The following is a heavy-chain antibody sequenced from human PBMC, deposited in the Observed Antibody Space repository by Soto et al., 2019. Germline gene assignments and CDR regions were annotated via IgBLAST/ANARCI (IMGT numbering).Heavy chain of an antibody. CDR3: ARGRASGSYYLLDY. CDR1: GYTFTRYG. Sequence: ASVKVSCKASGYTFTRYGINWVRQATGHGLEWMGWINPNSGNIGYAQRFQGRVTMTRDTAIRTAYMEVSSLRSDDTAVYYCARGRASGSYYLLDYWGQGTLVTVSS. CDR2: INPNSGNI. D-gene: IGHD3-10*01. J-gene: IGHJ4*02. V-gene: IGHV1-8*01.